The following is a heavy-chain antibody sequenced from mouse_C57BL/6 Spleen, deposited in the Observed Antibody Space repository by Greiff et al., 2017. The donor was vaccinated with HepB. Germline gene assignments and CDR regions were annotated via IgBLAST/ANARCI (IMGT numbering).Heavy chain of an antibody. CDR3: TREDSNYEGFAY. J-gene: IGHJ3*01. V-gene: IGHV1-15*01. CDR1: GYTFTDYE. D-gene: IGHD2-5*01. CDR2: IDPETGGT. Sequence: VQLQQSGAELVRPGASVTLSCKASGYTFTDYEMHWVKQTPVHGLEWIGAIDPETGGTAYNQKFKGKAILTADKSSSTVYMELRSLTSEDSAVYYCTREDSNYEGFAYWGQGTLVTVSA.